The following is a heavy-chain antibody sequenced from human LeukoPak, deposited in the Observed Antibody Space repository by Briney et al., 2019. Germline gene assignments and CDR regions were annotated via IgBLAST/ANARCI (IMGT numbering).Heavy chain of an antibody. D-gene: IGHD2-15*01. Sequence: PEGSLRLSCVASGFSLSVYWMYWVRQAPGKGLMYISRNNGDGSTTNYADVVKGRFTMSRDNVKNTLYLQMNSLRVEDAAVYYCARDPRNVGLAPWGQGTLVTVSS. CDR3: ARDPRNVGLAP. CDR2: NNGDGSTT. CDR1: GFSLSVYW. V-gene: IGHV3-74*01. J-gene: IGHJ5*02.